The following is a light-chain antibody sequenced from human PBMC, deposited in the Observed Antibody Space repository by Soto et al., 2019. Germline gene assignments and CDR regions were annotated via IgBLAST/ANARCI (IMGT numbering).Light chain of an antibody. CDR1: SSDVGDYNY. CDR2: EVS. CDR3: TSYAGSNNFV. V-gene: IGLV2-8*01. Sequence: QSALTQPPSASGSPGQSVTISCIGTSSDVGDYNYVSWYQQHPGKAPKLMIYEVSKRPSGVPDRFSGSKSGNTASLTVSGLQSEDEADYYCTSYAGSNNFVFGTGTKVTVL. J-gene: IGLJ1*01.